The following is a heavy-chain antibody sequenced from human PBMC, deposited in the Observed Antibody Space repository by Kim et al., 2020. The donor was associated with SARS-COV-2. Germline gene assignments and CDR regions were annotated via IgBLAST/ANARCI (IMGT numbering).Heavy chain of an antibody. Sequence: GGSLRLSCAASGFTFSSYWMSWVRQAPGKGLEWVANIKQDGSEKYYVDSVKGRFTISRDNAKNSLYLQMNSLRAEDTAVYYCARGPHKRTYYYDSSGGYWGQGTLVTVSS. D-gene: IGHD3-22*01. V-gene: IGHV3-7*01. CDR3: ARGPHKRTYYYDSSGGY. J-gene: IGHJ4*02. CDR1: GFTFSSYW. CDR2: IKQDGSEK.